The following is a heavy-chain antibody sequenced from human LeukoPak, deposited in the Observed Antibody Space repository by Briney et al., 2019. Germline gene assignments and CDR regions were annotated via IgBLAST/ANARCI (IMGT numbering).Heavy chain of an antibody. V-gene: IGHV4-59*01. CDR2: IFYSGST. D-gene: IGHD4-17*01. Sequence: SETLSLTCTVSGGSISSYYWSWIRQPPGKALEWIGHIFYSGSTNYNPSLESRVTISVDSSKNQFSLKLSSVTAAGTAVYYCARGGPTVTAYSSWDSWGQGTLVTVSS. CDR3: ARGGPTVTAYSSWDS. J-gene: IGHJ4*02. CDR1: GGSISSYY.